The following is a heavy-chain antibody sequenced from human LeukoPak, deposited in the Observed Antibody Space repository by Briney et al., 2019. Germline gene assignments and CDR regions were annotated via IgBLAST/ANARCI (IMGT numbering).Heavy chain of an antibody. J-gene: IGHJ4*02. Sequence: GGSLRLSCAASGFTFNIYWMHWVRQAPGKGLVWVSRINSDGSGTIYADSVKGRFTISRDNAKNTLYLQMNSLRAEDTAVYYCARLSSDYSQIDYWGQGTLVTVSS. V-gene: IGHV3-74*01. CDR2: INSDGSGT. D-gene: IGHD3-22*01. CDR3: ARLSSDYSQIDY. CDR1: GFTFNIYW.